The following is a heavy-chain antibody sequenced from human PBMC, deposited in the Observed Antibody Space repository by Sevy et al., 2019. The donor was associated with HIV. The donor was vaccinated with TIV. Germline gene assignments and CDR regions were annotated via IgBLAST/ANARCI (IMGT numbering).Heavy chain of an antibody. CDR1: GFTFSDYY. CDR3: ASDGGYCSSTSCYETIFYYYYGMDV. Sequence: GGSLRLSCAASGFTFSDYYMSWIRQAPGKGLEWVSYISSSGSTIYYADSVKGRFTISRDNAKNSLSLQMNSLRAEDTAVYYCASDGGYCSSTSCYETIFYYYYGMDVWGQGTTVTVSS. J-gene: IGHJ6*02. V-gene: IGHV3-11*01. CDR2: ISSSGSTI. D-gene: IGHD2-2*01.